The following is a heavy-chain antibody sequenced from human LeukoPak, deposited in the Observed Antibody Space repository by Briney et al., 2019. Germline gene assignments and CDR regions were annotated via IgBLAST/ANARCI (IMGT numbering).Heavy chain of an antibody. CDR3: AKDAVKMNGLYDWFDA. CDR2: IGGGDT. V-gene: IGHV3-23*03. CDR1: GFTFNTYA. Sequence: GGSLRLSCVASGFTFNTYAMSWVRQAPGKGLEWVSSIGGGDTYYADSVKGRFSISRDDAKSTVYLQMNSLRAADTAIYYCAKDAVKMNGLYDWFDAWSQGTLVTVSS. J-gene: IGHJ5*02. D-gene: IGHD6-19*01.